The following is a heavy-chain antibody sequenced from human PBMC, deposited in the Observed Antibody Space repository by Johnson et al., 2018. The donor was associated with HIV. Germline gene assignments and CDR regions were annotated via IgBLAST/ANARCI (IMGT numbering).Heavy chain of an antibody. CDR2: IGPAGDT. J-gene: IGHJ3*02. CDR3: ARSYYDSSGYYHDAFEI. V-gene: IGHV3-13*01. Sequence: VQLVASGGGLVQPGGSLRLSCAASGFNFSRYDMHWVRQVTGKGLEWVSAIGPAGDTYYPGSVKGRFTISRDNVKNSLYLQMNSLRAADTALYDCARSYYDSSGYYHDAFEIWGQGTMVTVSS. D-gene: IGHD3-22*01. CDR1: GFNFSRYD.